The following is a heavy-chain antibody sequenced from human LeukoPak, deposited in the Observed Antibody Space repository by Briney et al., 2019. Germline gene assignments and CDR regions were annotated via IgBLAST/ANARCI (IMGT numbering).Heavy chain of an antibody. CDR1: GFTFSNFA. CDR2: MSYDGSNK. V-gene: IGHV3-30*04. Sequence: PGGSLRLSCAASGFTFSNFAIHWVRQAPGKGLDWVAVMSYDGSNKYYADSVKGRFTISRDNSKNKLYLQMDSLRAEDTAIYYCARDSYGMDVWGLGTTVTVSS. CDR3: ARDSYGMDV. J-gene: IGHJ6*02.